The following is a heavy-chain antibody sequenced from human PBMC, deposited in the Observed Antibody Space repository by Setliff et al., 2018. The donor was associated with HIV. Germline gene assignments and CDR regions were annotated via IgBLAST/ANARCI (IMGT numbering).Heavy chain of an antibody. CDR2: INHSGST. V-gene: IGHV4-34*01. D-gene: IGHD6-6*01. J-gene: IGHJ5*02. CDR3: ARGSPFIAARNNWFDP. CDR1: GGSFSGYY. Sequence: PSETLSLTCAVYGGSFSGYYWSWIRQPPGKGLEWIGEINHSGSTNYNPSLKSRVTISVDTSKNQFSLKLSSVTVADTAVYYCARGSPFIAARNNWFDPWGQGTLVTVSS.